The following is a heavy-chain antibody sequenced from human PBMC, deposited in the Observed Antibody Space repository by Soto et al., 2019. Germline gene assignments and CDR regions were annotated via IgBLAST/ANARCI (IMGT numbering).Heavy chain of an antibody. CDR2: ISYDGSNK. CDR1: GFTFSSYG. J-gene: IGHJ4*02. Sequence: QVQLVESGGGVVQPGRSLRLSCAASGFTFSSYGMHWVRQAPGKGLEWVAVISYDGSNKYYADSVKGRFTISRDNSKNTLYLQMNSLRAEDTAVYYCATNRIAASGGLSDYWGQGTLVTVSS. D-gene: IGHD6-25*01. CDR3: ATNRIAASGGLSDY. V-gene: IGHV3-30*03.